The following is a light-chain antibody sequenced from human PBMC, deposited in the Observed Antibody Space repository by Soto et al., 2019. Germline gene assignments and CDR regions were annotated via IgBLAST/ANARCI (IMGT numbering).Light chain of an antibody. CDR3: QQLFMYPPT. Sequence: IQMTQSPSTQSASVGDTVTITCRASQTISVSLAWYQQKPGKAPNLLIYDASTLQGGVPSRFSGSGSGTEFTLTVSSLQPEDFATYYCQQLFMYPPTFGPGTKVDIK. V-gene: IGKV1-5*01. CDR2: DAS. CDR1: QTISVS. J-gene: IGKJ3*01.